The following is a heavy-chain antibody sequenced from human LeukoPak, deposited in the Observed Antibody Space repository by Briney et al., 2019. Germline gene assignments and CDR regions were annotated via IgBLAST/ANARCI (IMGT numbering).Heavy chain of an antibody. CDR2: IKQDGSEK. V-gene: IGHV3-7*01. CDR3: ARVAYYYDSSGYYFRY. D-gene: IGHD3-22*01. CDR1: GFTFSSYW. Sequence: GGSLRLSCAASGFTFSSYWMSWVRQAPGKGLEWVANIKQDGSEKYYVDSVKGRFTISRDNAKNSLYLQMNSLRAEDTAVYYCARVAYYYDSSGYYFRYWGQGTLVTVSS. J-gene: IGHJ4*02.